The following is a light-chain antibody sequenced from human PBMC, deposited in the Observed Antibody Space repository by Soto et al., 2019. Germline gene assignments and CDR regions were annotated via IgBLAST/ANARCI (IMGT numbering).Light chain of an antibody. J-gene: IGKJ2*01. V-gene: IGKV3-15*01. Sequence: EIEMTQSPATLSVSPGERATLSCRASQNVNNSYLAWYQQKPGQAPRLLIYGASTRATGIPARFSGSGSGTEFTLTISSLQSEDFAVYYCQHYGSSPMYTFGQGTKLEIK. CDR3: QHYGSSPMYT. CDR1: QNVNNSY. CDR2: GAS.